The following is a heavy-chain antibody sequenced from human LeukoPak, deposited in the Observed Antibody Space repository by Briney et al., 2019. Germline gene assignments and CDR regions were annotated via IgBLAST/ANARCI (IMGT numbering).Heavy chain of an antibody. CDR3: ARKSDSLMLRGGDC. D-gene: IGHD3-10*01. J-gene: IGHJ4*02. CDR1: EFSVSSDY. CDR2: IYSGATT. V-gene: IGHV3-66*01. Sequence: RRSLRLSCAASEFSVSSDYMTWVRQAPGKGLECVSIIYSGATTYYADSVRGRFTISRDNSKNTLYLQMDRLRVEDTAVYYCARKSDSLMLRGGDCWGQGTLVTVSS.